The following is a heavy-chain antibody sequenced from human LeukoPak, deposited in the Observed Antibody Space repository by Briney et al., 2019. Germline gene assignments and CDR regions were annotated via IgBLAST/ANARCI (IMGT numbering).Heavy chain of an antibody. V-gene: IGHV3-30-3*01. J-gene: IGHJ4*02. D-gene: IGHD3-22*01. CDR1: GFTFSSYA. CDR3: AKAGLFTMIVVDY. CDR2: ISYDGSNK. Sequence: GRSLRLSCAASGFTFSSYAMHWVRQAPGKGLEWVAVISYDGSNKYYADSVKGRFTISRDNSKNTLYLQMNSLRAEDTAVYYCAKAGLFTMIVVDYWGQGTLVTVSS.